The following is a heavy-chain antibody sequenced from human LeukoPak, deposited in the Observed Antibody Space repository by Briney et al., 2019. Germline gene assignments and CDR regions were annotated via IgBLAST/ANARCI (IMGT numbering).Heavy chain of an antibody. D-gene: IGHD4-17*01. J-gene: IGHJ4*02. CDR3: ARWTTVTLFDY. CDR1: GGSISSYY. CDR2: INHSGST. V-gene: IGHV4-34*01. Sequence: SETLSLTCTVSGGSISSYYWSWIRQPPGKGLVWIGEINHSGSTNYNPSLKSRVTISVDTSKNQFSLKLSSVTAADTAVYYCARWTTVTLFDYWGQGTLVTVSS.